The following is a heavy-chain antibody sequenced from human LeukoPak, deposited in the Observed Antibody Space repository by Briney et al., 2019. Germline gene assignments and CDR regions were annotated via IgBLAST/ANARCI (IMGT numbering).Heavy chain of an antibody. CDR3: AMRNGGGGFGMDV. CDR1: GGFFSNYA. V-gene: IGHV1-69*13. Sequence: GASVKVSCKASGGFFSNYAINWVRQAPGQGLEWMGGIVPMFGQLNYAQKFQGRVTITADDSTTTTYMELSDLRSEATALYYCAMRNGGGGFGMDVWGQGTTVTVSS. J-gene: IGHJ6*02. D-gene: IGHD3-16*01. CDR2: IVPMFGQL.